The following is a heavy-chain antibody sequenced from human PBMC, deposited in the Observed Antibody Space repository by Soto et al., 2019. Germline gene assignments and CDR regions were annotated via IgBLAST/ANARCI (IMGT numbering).Heavy chain of an antibody. J-gene: IGHJ5*02. CDR2: IWYDGSNK. CDR3: ARDLITIFGVVNWFDP. V-gene: IGHV3-33*01. CDR1: GFTFSSYG. Sequence: QVQLVESGGGVVQPGRSLRLSCAASGFTFSSYGMHWVRQAPGKGLEWVAVIWYDGSNKYYADSVKGRFTISRDNSKNTLYLQMNSLRAEDTAVYYCARDLITIFGVVNWFDPWGQGTLVTVSS. D-gene: IGHD3-3*01.